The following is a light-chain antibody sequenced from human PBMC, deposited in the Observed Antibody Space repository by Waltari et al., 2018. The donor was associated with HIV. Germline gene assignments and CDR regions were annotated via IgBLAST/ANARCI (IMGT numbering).Light chain of an antibody. J-gene: IGLJ2*01. CDR3: SSYTTSNTVV. Sequence: QSALTQPASVSGSPGQSITIPSSGTSRDISTYDFVSWYQKHPAKAPKLLIYDVTARPSGVSRRFSGSKSGSTASLTISSIQADDEADYYCSSYTTSNTVVFGPGTKLSVL. CDR1: SRDISTYDF. CDR2: DVT. V-gene: IGLV2-14*03.